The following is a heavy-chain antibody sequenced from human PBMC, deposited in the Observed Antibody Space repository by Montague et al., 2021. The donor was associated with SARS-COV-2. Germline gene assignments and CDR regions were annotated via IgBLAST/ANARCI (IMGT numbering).Heavy chain of an antibody. CDR1: GDSISYFY. J-gene: IGHJ4*02. D-gene: IGHD6-13*01. CDR2: VSASGST. Sequence: SETLSLTCTVSGDSISYFYWSWIRQPAGKGLEWTGRVSASGSTNYSPSLNSRVTMSVDTSKKQFSLRLSPVTAADTAVYYCARDVVAAPGTFDYWGQGTLVTVSS. CDR3: ARDVVAAPGTFDY. V-gene: IGHV4-4*07.